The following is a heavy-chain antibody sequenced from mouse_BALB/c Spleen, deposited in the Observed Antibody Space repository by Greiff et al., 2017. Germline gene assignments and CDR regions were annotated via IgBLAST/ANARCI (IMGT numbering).Heavy chain of an antibody. CDR2: ISSGSSTI. J-gene: IGHJ4*01. V-gene: IGHV5-17*02. CDR1: GFTFSSFG. D-gene: IGHD2-1*01. CDR3: ARYGNYGGYYAMDY. Sequence: EVKLVESGGGLVQPGGSRKLSCAASGFTFSSFGMHWVRQAPEKGLEWVAYISSGSSTIYYADTVKGRFTISRDNPKNTLFLQMTSLRSEDTAMYYCARYGNYGGYYAMDYWGQGTSVTVSS.